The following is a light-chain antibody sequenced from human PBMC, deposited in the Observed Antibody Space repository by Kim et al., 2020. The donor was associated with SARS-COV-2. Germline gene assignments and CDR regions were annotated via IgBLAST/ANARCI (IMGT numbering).Light chain of an antibody. V-gene: IGLV2-11*01. Sequence: GQSVTISRTGTSSDVGGYNYVSWYQQHPGKAPKLMIYDVSKRPSGVPDRFSDSKSGNAASLTISELQAEDEADYYCCSYAGSYTWVFGGGTKLTVL. CDR3: CSYAGSYTWV. J-gene: IGLJ3*02. CDR1: SSDVGGYNY. CDR2: DVS.